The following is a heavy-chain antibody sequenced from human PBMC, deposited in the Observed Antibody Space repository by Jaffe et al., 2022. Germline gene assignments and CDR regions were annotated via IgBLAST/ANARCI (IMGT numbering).Heavy chain of an antibody. Sequence: EVQLVESGGGLVQPGGSLRLSCAASGFTFSSYSMNWVRQAPGKGLEWVSYISSSSSTIYYADSVKGRFTISRDNAKNSLYLQMNSLRAEDTAVYYCANEVAGYFDYWGQGTLVTVSS. J-gene: IGHJ4*02. CDR1: GFTFSSYS. CDR3: ANEVAGYFDY. CDR2: ISSSSSTI. V-gene: IGHV3-48*01. D-gene: IGHD6-19*01.